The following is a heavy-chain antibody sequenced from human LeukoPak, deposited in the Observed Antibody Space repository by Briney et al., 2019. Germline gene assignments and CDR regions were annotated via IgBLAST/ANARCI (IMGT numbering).Heavy chain of an antibody. CDR2: INNDGSGT. J-gene: IGHJ5*02. CDR1: GFTFSSYS. V-gene: IGHV3-74*01. Sequence: GGSLRLSCAPSGFTFSSYSMNWVRQAPGKGPVWVSRINNDGSGTTYADSVKGRFAISRDDAKNTLYLQMNSLRAEDTAVYYCVRGGESTWSWGQGTLVTVSS. D-gene: IGHD2-15*01. CDR3: VRGGESTWS.